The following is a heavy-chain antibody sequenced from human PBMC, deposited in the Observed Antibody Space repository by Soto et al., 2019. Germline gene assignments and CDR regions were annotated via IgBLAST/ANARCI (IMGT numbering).Heavy chain of an antibody. D-gene: IGHD2-2*01. Sequence: PGGSLRLSCTASGFTFRSYSMNWVRQAPGKGLEWVSYISSSSSTIYYADSVKGRFTISRDNAKNSLYLQMNSLRDEDTAVYYCARGRFIVVVPAAQTYGMDVWGQGTTVTVPS. V-gene: IGHV3-48*02. CDR1: GFTFRSYS. CDR2: ISSSSSTI. J-gene: IGHJ6*02. CDR3: ARGRFIVVVPAAQTYGMDV.